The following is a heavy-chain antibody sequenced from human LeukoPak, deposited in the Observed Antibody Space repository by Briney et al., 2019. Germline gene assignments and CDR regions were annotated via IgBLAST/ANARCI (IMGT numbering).Heavy chain of an antibody. CDR3: ARLDSCGADSCIDS. Sequence: SETLSLTCSVSGSSITGFHWGWIRQPPGKGLEWIGYIQASGTTKHNPSLKSRGTISIDTSKAQFSLNVNSVSAADTAMYYCARLDSCGADSCIDSWGQGNLVIVSS. V-gene: IGHV4-59*01. CDR2: IQASGTT. D-gene: IGHD2-21*01. J-gene: IGHJ4*02. CDR1: GSSITGFH.